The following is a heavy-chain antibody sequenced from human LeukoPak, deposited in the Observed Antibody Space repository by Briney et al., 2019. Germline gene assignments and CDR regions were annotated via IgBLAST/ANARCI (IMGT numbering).Heavy chain of an antibody. CDR1: GGSISSYY. J-gene: IGHJ6*03. CDR3: ARASGYFDSMDV. CDR2: IYYSGST. Sequence: SETLSLTCTVSGGSISSYYWSWIRQPPGKGLEWIGYIYYSGSTSYNPSLKSRVTISVDTSKNQFSLKLSSVTAADTAVYYCARASGYFDSMDVWGKGTTVTVSS. D-gene: IGHD3-9*01. V-gene: IGHV4-59*08.